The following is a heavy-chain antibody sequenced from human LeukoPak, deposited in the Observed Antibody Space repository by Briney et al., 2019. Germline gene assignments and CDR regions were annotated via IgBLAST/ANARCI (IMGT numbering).Heavy chain of an antibody. CDR2: IYYSGST. J-gene: IGHJ4*02. CDR1: GGSISSGDYY. D-gene: IGHD3-10*01. CDR3: ARDTFPMVGGVRRFYFDY. Sequence: SETLSLTCTVSGGSISSGDYYWSWIRQPPGKGLEWIGYIYYSGSTYYNPSLKSRVTISVDTSKNQFSLKLSSVTAADTAVYYWARDTFPMVGGVRRFYFDYWGQGTLVTVSS. V-gene: IGHV4-30-4*01.